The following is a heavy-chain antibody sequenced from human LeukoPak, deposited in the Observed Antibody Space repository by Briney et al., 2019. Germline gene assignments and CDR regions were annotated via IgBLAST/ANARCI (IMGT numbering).Heavy chain of an antibody. CDR2: IIPIFGTA. J-gene: IGHJ6*03. CDR3: AGNDYGELYMDV. Sequence: SVKVSCKASGGNLSSYAISWVRQAPGQGLEWMGRIIPIFGTANYAQKFQGRVTITTDESTSTAYMELSSLRSEDTAVYYCAGNDYGELYMDVWGKGTTVTVSS. D-gene: IGHD4-17*01. V-gene: IGHV1-69*05. CDR1: GGNLSSYA.